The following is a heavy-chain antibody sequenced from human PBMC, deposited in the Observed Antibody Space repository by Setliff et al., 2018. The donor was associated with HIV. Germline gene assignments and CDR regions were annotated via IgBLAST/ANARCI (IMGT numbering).Heavy chain of an antibody. CDR1: GGSISSYY. J-gene: IGHJ3*02. V-gene: IGHV4-59*01. D-gene: IGHD3-22*01. CDR2: IYYSGST. Sequence: PSETLSLTCTVSGGSISSYYWSWIRQPPGKGLEWIGYIYYSGSTNYNPSLKSRVTISVDTSKNQSSLKLSSVTAADTAVYYCAKIRGYYLDGAFDILGQGTVVTVSS. CDR3: AKIRGYYLDGAFDI.